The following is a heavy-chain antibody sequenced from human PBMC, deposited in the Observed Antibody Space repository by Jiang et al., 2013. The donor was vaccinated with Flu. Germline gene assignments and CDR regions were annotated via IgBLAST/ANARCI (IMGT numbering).Heavy chain of an antibody. V-gene: IGHV3-23*01. CDR1: GFTFSSYA. Sequence: QLLESGGGLVQPGGSLRLSCAASGFTFSSYAMSWVRQAPGKGLEWVSAISGSGGSTYYADSVKGRFTISRDNSKNTLYLQMNSLRAEDTAVYYCARTDIVVVVAATPGSYFDYWGQGTLVTVSS. D-gene: IGHD2-15*01. J-gene: IGHJ4*02. CDR2: ISGSGGST. CDR3: ARTDIVVVVAATPGSYFDY.